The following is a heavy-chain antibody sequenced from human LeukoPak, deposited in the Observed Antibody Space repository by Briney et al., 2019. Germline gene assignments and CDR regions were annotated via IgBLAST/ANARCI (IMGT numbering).Heavy chain of an antibody. D-gene: IGHD5-12*01. V-gene: IGHV3-30-3*01. Sequence: PGGSLRLSCAASGFTFSSYAMHWVRQAPGKGLEWVAVISYDGSNKYYADSVKGRFTISRDNSKNTLYLQMNSLRAEDTAVYYCARATYSGYDRSWYFDLWGRGALVTVSS. CDR1: GFTFSSYA. CDR2: ISYDGSNK. CDR3: ARATYSGYDRSWYFDL. J-gene: IGHJ2*01.